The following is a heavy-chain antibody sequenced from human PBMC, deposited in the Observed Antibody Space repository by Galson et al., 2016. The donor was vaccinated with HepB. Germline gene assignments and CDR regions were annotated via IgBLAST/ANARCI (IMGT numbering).Heavy chain of an antibody. CDR1: GFSLSTSGMC. J-gene: IGHJ6*02. CDR2: IDWDEDK. CDR3: ARMKNYYYGMDV. Sequence: PALVKPTQTLTLTCTFSGFSLSTSGMCVSWIRQPPGKALEWLALIDWDEDKYYSTSLKTRLTISKDTSKNQVVLTMTNMDPVDQATYYCARMKNYYYGMDVWVQGTTVTVSS. V-gene: IGHV2-70*01.